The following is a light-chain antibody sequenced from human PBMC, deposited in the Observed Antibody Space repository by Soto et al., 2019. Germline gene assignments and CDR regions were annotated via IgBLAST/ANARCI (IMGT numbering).Light chain of an antibody. J-gene: IGKJ5*01. CDR3: PPYSPSPVT. CDR1: QSVDNR. CDR2: DAS. Sequence: EVVLTQSPGTLSLSPGERATLSCRASQSVDNRLAWYQQKTGQPPKLLIFDASSRATDIPDRFSCRGSGTDFSLTITRLAPEEFALYDCPPYSPSPVTFGQGTRLEI. V-gene: IGKV3-20*01.